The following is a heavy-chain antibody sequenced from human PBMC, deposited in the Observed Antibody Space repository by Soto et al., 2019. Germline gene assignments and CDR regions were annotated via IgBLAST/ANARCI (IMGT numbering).Heavy chain of an antibody. Sequence: ASVKVSCKASGYTFTSYAMHWVRQAPGQRLEWMGWINAGNGNTKYSQKFQGRVTITRDTSASTAYMELSSLRSEDTAVYYCARSLHDYGDYAETLGYWGQGTLVTVSS. D-gene: IGHD4-17*01. J-gene: IGHJ4*02. CDR2: INAGNGNT. CDR1: GYTFTSYA. CDR3: ARSLHDYGDYAETLGY. V-gene: IGHV1-3*01.